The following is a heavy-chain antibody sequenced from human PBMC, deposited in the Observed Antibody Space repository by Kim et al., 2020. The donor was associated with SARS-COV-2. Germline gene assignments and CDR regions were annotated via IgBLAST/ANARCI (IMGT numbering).Heavy chain of an antibody. CDR2: IYYSGST. CDR1: GGAISSYY. Sequence: SETLSLTCTVSGGAISSYYWSWIRQAPGKGLEWVGYIYYSGSTNYNPSLKSRVTISVDTSKNQFSLKLSSVTAADTAVYYCARHSPNYGFDYWGQGTLVTVSS. J-gene: IGHJ4*02. V-gene: IGHV4-59*08. CDR3: ARHSPNYGFDY. D-gene: IGHD4-17*01.